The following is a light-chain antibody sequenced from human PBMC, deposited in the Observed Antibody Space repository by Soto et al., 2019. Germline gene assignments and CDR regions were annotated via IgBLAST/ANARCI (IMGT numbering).Light chain of an antibody. CDR3: QQYGSSPPIT. Sequence: EIGLTQSPGTLSLSPGERATLSCRASQSVSSSYLAWYQQKPGQAPRLLIYGASSRATGIPDRFSRSGSGTDFTLTISRLEPEDFAVYYCQQYGSSPPITFGQGTRLEI. J-gene: IGKJ5*01. CDR1: QSVSSSY. CDR2: GAS. V-gene: IGKV3-20*01.